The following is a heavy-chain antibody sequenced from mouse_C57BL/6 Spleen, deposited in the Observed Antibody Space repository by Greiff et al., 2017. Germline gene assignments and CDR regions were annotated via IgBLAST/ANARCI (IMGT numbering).Heavy chain of an antibody. CDR1: GYTFTSYW. CDR3: ARWGDVRYFDV. Sequence: QVQLQQPGAELVKPGASVKLSCKASGYTFTSYWMHWVKQRPGQGLEWIGMIHPNSGSTNYNEKFKSKATLTVDKSSSTAYMQLSSLTSEDSAVYYCARWGDVRYFDVWGTGTTVTVSS. V-gene: IGHV1-64*01. CDR2: IHPNSGST. D-gene: IGHD3-3*01. J-gene: IGHJ1*03.